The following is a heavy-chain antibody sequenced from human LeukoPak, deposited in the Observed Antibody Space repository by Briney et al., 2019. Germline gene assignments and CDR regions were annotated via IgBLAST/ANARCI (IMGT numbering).Heavy chain of an antibody. Sequence: SETLSLTCTVSGGSFSSYFWSWIRQPPGKGLEWIGYIYYSGSTDYNPSLKSRVTISLDTSKNQFSLQLSSVTAVDTAVYYCARGRLARAPYFDYWGQGTLVTVSS. CDR2: IYYSGST. CDR3: ARGRLARAPYFDY. J-gene: IGHJ4*02. D-gene: IGHD3-10*01. V-gene: IGHV4-59*01. CDR1: GGSFSSYF.